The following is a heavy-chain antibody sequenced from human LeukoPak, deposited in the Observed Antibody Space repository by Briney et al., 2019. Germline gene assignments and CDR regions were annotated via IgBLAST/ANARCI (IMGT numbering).Heavy chain of an antibody. CDR1: GLTIRNYW. Sequence: GGSLRLSCADSGLTIRNYWMHWVRQAPGKGLVWVARINSDGSSTSYADSVKGRFTISRDNAKNTLYLQMNSLRAEDTAVYYCARGGYCSGGSCYRIDPWGQGTLVTVSS. V-gene: IGHV3-74*01. J-gene: IGHJ5*02. CDR3: ARGGYCSGGSCYRIDP. D-gene: IGHD2-15*01. CDR2: INSDGSST.